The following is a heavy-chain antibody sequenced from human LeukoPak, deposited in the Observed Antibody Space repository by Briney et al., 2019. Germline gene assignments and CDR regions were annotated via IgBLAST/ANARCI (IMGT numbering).Heavy chain of an antibody. V-gene: IGHV3-7*01. D-gene: IGHD3/OR15-3a*01. J-gene: IGHJ4*02. CDR1: GFTFSRYW. CDR2: IKEDASAK. CDR3: ARDAGTGFDY. Sequence: PGGSLRLSRAASGFTFSRYWMTWVRQAPGKGLEWVANIKEDASAKYYVDSVKGRFTISKDNAKNSLYLQMNSLRAEDMAVYYCARDAGTGFDYWGQGILVIVSS.